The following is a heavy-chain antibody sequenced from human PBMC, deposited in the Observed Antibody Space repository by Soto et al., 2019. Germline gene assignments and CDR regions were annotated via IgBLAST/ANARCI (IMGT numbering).Heavy chain of an antibody. J-gene: IGHJ6*02. CDR3: ARGSRLLWFGELARGMDV. CDR2: INPNSGGT. D-gene: IGHD3-10*01. CDR1: GYTFTGYY. Sequence: ASVKVSCKASGYTFTGYYMHWVRQAPGQGLEWMGWINPNSGGTNYAQKFQGWVTMTRDTSISTAYMELSRLRSDDTAVYYCARGSRLLWFGELARGMDVWGQGTTVTVSS. V-gene: IGHV1-2*04.